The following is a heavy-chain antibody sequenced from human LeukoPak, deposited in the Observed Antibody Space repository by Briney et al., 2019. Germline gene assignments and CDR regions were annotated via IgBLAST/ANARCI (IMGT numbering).Heavy chain of an antibody. J-gene: IGHJ6*03. D-gene: IGHD3-10*01. CDR1: GGSFGGYY. V-gene: IGHV4-34*01. CDR2: INHSGST. CDR3: ARYGSGSYSYYYYYMDV. Sequence: PSETLSLTCAVYGGSFGGYYWSWIRQPPGKGLEWIGEINHSGSTNYNPSLKSRVTISVDTSKNQFSLKLSSVTAADTAVYYCARYGSGSYSYYYYYMDVWGKGTTVTVSS.